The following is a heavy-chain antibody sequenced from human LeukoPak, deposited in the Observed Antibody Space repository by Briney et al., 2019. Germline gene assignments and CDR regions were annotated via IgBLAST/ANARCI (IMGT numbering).Heavy chain of an antibody. Sequence: GGSLRLSCAASRFTFSNYWMHWVRQAPGKGLVWVSRINSDGSSISYADSVKGRFTISRDNAKNTLYLLMNSLRAEDTAVYYYARRAAALGAFDYWGQGTLVTVSS. V-gene: IGHV3-74*01. CDR2: INSDGSSI. D-gene: IGHD6-13*01. CDR1: RFTFSNYW. CDR3: ARRAAALGAFDY. J-gene: IGHJ4*02.